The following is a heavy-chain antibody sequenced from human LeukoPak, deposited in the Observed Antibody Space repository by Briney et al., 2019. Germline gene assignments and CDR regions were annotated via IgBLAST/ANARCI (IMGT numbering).Heavy chain of an antibody. D-gene: IGHD3-10*01. CDR3: ARESGVYGSGIHGMDV. Sequence: SETLSLTCTVSGGSISSSSYYWVWIRQPPGKGLEWIGSIYYSGSTYYNPSLKSRVTISVDTSKNQFSLKLSSVTAADTAVYYCARESGVYGSGIHGMDVWGQGTTVTVSS. J-gene: IGHJ6*02. CDR2: IYYSGST. CDR1: GGSISSSSYY. V-gene: IGHV4-39*07.